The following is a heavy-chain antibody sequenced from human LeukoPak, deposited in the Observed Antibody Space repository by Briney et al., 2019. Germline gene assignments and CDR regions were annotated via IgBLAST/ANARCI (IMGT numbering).Heavy chain of an antibody. V-gene: IGHV2-5*02. CDR2: IYWDDDK. J-gene: IGHJ3*02. CDR3: AHSLWSYYYGSGSYIDAFDI. D-gene: IGHD3-10*01. Sequence: SGPTLVKPTQTLTLTCTFSGFSLSTSGVGVGWIRQPQGKALEWLALIYWDDDKRYSPSLKSRLTITKDTSKNQVVLTMTNMDPVDTATYYCAHSLWSYYYGSGSYIDAFDIWGQGTMVTVSS. CDR1: GFSLSTSGVG.